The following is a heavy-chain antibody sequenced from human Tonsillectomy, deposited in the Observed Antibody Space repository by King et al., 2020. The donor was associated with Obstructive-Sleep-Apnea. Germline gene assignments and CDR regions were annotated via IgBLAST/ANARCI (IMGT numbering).Heavy chain of an antibody. CDR1: GFTFSSYW. D-gene: IGHD2/OR15-2a*01. J-gene: IGHJ5*02. CDR3: ARDFLAGFDP. CDR2: INIDGTTT. Sequence: VQLVESGGDLVQPGGSLRLSCTASGFTFSSYWMHWVRQAPGKGLVWGSCINIDGTTTRYADSVKGRFTVSRDNAKNTLYLQLNSLRAEDTAVYYCARDFLAGFDPWGQGTLVTVSS. V-gene: IGHV3-74*01.